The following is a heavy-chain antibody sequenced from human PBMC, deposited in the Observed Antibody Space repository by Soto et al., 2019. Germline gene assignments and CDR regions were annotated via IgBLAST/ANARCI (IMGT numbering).Heavy chain of an antibody. D-gene: IGHD3-22*01. CDR3: ARGGSYYDSSGFTEEFDY. V-gene: IGHV3-48*02. Sequence: EVQLVESGGGSVQPGGSLRLSCAASGFTFSSYSMNWVRQAPGKGLEWVSYISSSSSTIYYADSVKGRFTISRDNAKNSLYLQMNSLRDEDTAVYYCARGGSYYDSSGFTEEFDYWGQGTLVTVSS. CDR1: GFTFSSYS. J-gene: IGHJ4*02. CDR2: ISSSSSTI.